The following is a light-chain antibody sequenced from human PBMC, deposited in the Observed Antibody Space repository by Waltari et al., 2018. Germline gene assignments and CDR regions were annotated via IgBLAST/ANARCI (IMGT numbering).Light chain of an antibody. CDR3: IEGTHVPYS. J-gene: IGKJ2*03. CDR2: QVS. CDR1: QSLLSSDGKTF. V-gene: IGKV2-30*01. Sequence: SPLSLPITPGQPASISCRSSQSLLSSDGKTFLSWFHQKPGQPPRRLIYQVSTRDSGVPDRFSGSGAGTDFTLKISRVEAEDVGVYYCIEGTHVPYSVGQGT.